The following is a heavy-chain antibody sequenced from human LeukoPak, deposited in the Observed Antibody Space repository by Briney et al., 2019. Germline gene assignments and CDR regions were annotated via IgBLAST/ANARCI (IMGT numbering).Heavy chain of an antibody. Sequence: PSETLSLTCAVYGGSFSVYYWSWIRQPPGKGLEWIGEINHSRNTYYNPSLKSRVTISVDTSKNQFALKLSSVTAADTAVYYCARDYLGAGTVGATSGHWGQGTLVTVSS. CDR3: ARDYLGAGTVGATSGH. J-gene: IGHJ4*02. CDR2: INHSRNT. CDR1: GGSFSVYY. D-gene: IGHD1-26*01. V-gene: IGHV4-34*01.